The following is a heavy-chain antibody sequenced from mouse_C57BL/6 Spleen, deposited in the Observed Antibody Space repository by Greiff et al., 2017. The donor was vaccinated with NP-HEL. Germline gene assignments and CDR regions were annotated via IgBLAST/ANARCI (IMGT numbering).Heavy chain of an antibody. CDR1: GYTFTDYN. CDR3: ARRGGGNYGFDFDY. Sequence: VQLQQSGPELVKPGASVKIPCKASGYTFTDYNMDWVKQSHGKSLEWIGDINPNNGGTIYNQKFKGKATLTVDKSSSTAYMELRSLTSEDTAVYYGARRGGGNYGFDFDYWGQGTTLTVSS. V-gene: IGHV1-18*01. CDR2: INPNNGGT. D-gene: IGHD2-1*01. J-gene: IGHJ2*01.